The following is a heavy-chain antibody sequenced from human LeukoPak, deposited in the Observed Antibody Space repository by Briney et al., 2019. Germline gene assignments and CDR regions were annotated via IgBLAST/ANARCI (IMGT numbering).Heavy chain of an antibody. Sequence: ASVKDSCKASGYTFSTYDINSVRQATGEGLEWMAVVNHNSGNTGYAQKIQGRVTMSRNSSISTAYIELSSLRSEDTAVYYCARSRRGGSKYYFDYWGQGTLVTVSS. V-gene: IGHV1-8*01. D-gene: IGHD1-26*01. CDR3: ARSRRGGSKYYFDY. J-gene: IGHJ4*02. CDR2: VNHNSGNT. CDR1: GYTFSTYD.